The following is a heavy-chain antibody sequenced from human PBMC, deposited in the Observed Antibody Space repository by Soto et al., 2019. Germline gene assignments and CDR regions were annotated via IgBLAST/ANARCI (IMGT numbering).Heavy chain of an antibody. Sequence: QVQLVQSGAEVRKPGSSVKVSCKASGGTFGSNAISWVRQAPGQGLEWMGGIIPEYGAANYAQKFEGRVTITADRSTSTAYMEMTSLTSEDTAVYYCARGERVVANRVGMDVWGQGTTVTVSS. V-gene: IGHV1-69*06. J-gene: IGHJ6*02. CDR1: GGTFGSNA. CDR3: ARGERVVANRVGMDV. D-gene: IGHD2-15*01. CDR2: IIPEYGAA.